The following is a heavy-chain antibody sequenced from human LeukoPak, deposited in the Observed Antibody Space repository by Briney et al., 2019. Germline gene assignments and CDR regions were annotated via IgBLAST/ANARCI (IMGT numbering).Heavy chain of an antibody. Sequence: AASVKVSCKASGGTFSGYAINWVRRAPGQGLEWMGGIIAMIGTAKYAQRFQGRVTITADESTSTAYMEVSSLRSEDTAVYYCAIFQGTYGDNGNGHWGQGTLVIVSS. CDR3: AIFQGTYGDNGNGH. D-gene: IGHD4-17*01. V-gene: IGHV1-69*13. J-gene: IGHJ4*02. CDR1: GGTFSGYA. CDR2: IIAMIGTA.